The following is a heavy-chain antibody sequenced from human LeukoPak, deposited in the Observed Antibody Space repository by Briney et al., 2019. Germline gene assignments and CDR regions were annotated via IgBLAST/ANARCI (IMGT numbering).Heavy chain of an antibody. J-gene: IGHJ4*02. D-gene: IGHD3-22*01. Sequence: PGESLKISCKGSGYRFTNDRIGWVRLMPGKGLEWMGIVYPGDSETTYSPSFQGQVTISADKSINTAYLQWSTLKASDTAMYYCARLDEGFYYDGTGYNFWGQGTLVTVST. CDR1: GYRFTNDR. V-gene: IGHV5-51*01. CDR3: ARLDEGFYYDGTGYNF. CDR2: VYPGDSET.